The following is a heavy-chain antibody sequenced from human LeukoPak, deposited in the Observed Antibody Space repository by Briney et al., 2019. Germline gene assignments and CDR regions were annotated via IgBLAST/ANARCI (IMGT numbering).Heavy chain of an antibody. J-gene: IGHJ6*02. CDR1: GFTFSSYS. CDR3: ARDRKLDV. Sequence: GGSLRLSCAASGFTFSSYSMNWVRQAPGKGLEWVSYITSGSSTIYYADSVKGRFTISRDNAKNSVYLQMNSLRDEDTAVYYCARDRKLDVWGQGTTVTVSS. D-gene: IGHD1-14*01. CDR2: ITSGSSTI. V-gene: IGHV3-48*02.